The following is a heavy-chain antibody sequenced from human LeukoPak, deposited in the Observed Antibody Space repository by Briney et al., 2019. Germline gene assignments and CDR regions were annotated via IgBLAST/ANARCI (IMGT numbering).Heavy chain of an antibody. CDR3: AKDEYRSGGSCYPEYFQH. D-gene: IGHD2-15*01. Sequence: QPGGSLRLSCAASGFTFSSYAMSWVRQAPGKGLEWVSAISGSGGSTYYADSVKGRFTISRDNSKNTLYLQMNSLRAEDTAVYYCAKDEYRSGGSCYPEYFQHWGQGTLVTVSS. CDR2: ISGSGGST. V-gene: IGHV3-23*01. CDR1: GFTFSSYA. J-gene: IGHJ1*01.